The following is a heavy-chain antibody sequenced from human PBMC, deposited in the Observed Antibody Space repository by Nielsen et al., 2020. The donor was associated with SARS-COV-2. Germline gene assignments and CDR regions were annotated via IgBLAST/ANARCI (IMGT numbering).Heavy chain of an antibody. CDR3: AKDQGWLGGMDV. J-gene: IGHJ6*02. D-gene: IGHD6-19*01. CDR2: ISYDGSNK. V-gene: IGHV3-30*18. CDR1: GFTFSSYG. Sequence: GESLKISCAASGFTFSSYGMHWVRQAPGKGLEWVAVISYDGSNKYYADSVKGRFTISRDNSKNTLYLQMNSLRAEDTAVYYCAKDQGWLGGMDVWGQGTTVTVSS.